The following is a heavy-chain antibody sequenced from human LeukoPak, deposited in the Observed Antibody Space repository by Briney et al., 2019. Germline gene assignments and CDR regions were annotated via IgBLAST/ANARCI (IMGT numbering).Heavy chain of an antibody. J-gene: IGHJ4*02. CDR2: IYHSGST. V-gene: IGHV4-38-2*02. CDR3: ARTAYCYDSSGRDYFDY. CDR1: GYSISSGYY. D-gene: IGHD3-22*01. Sequence: SETLSLTCNVSGYSISSGYYWGWIRQPPGKGLEWIGSIYHSGSTYYNPSLESRVTISVDTSKNQFSLKLSSVTAADTAVYYCARTAYCYDSSGRDYFDYWGQGTLVTVSS.